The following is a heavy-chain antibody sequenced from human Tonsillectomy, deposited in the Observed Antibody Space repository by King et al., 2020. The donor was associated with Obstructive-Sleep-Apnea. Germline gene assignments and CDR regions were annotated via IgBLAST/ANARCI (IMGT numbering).Heavy chain of an antibody. J-gene: IGHJ3*02. V-gene: IGHV3-66*01. CDR1: GFTVSSNY. D-gene: IGHD5-12*01. Sequence: VQLVESGGGMVQPGGSLRLSCAASGFTVSSNYMSWVRQAPGKGLEGVSISYSGGSTYYADSVKGRFTITRDNSKNTAYLQMNSLRAEDTAVYYCARDIVATTFFTDAFDIWGQGTMVTVSS. CDR2: SYSGGST. CDR3: ARDIVATTFFTDAFDI.